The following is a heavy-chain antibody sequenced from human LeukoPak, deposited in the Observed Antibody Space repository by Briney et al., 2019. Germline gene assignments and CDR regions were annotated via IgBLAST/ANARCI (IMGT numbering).Heavy chain of an antibody. Sequence: NPSETLSLTCTVSGGSISSYYWSWIRQPPGKGLEWIGYIYHSGSTNYNPSLKSRVTMSVDTSKNQFSLKLSSVTAADTAVYYCASLVGSPPYWGQGTLVTVSS. J-gene: IGHJ4*02. CDR1: GGSISSYY. V-gene: IGHV4-59*01. D-gene: IGHD1-26*01. CDR3: ASLVGSPPY. CDR2: IYHSGST.